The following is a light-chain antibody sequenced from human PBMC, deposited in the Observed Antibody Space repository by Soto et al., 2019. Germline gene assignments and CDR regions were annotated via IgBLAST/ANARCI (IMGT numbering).Light chain of an antibody. CDR1: SSNIGGNS. CDR3: GSWDSSLSAYV. V-gene: IGLV1-51*01. J-gene: IGLJ1*01. CDR2: GDN. Sequence: QSVMTQPPSVSAAPGQKVTISCSGSSSNIGGNSVSWYQQLPGTAPKLLIYGDNKRPSGIPDRFSGSKSGTSATLGITGFQTGDEADYYCGSWDSSLSAYVLGTGTKLTVL.